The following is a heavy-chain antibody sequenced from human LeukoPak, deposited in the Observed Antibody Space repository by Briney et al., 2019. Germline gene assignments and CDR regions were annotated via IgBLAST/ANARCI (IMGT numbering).Heavy chain of an antibody. V-gene: IGHV4-34*01. J-gene: IGHJ4*02. D-gene: IGHD4-17*01. CDR1: GGSFSVYY. CDR3: ARALTTVTTSTTFDY. Sequence: SETLSLTCAVYGGSFSVYYWSWIRQPPGKGLEWLGEINHSGSTNYNPSLKSRVTISVDTSKNQFSLKLSSVTAADTAVYYCARALTTVTTSTTFDYWGQGTLVTVSS. CDR2: INHSGST.